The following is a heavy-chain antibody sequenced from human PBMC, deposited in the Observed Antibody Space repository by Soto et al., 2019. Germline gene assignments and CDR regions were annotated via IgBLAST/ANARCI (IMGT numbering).Heavy chain of an antibody. Sequence: QVQLVQSGAEVKKPSSSVKVSCKASGGTFSSYAISWVRQAPGQGLEWMGGIIPIFGTANYAQKFQGRVTITADESTSTAYMELSSLRSEDSAVYYCARHNGARSGYYHPPDYWGQGTLVTVSS. CDR2: IIPIFGTA. J-gene: IGHJ4*02. D-gene: IGHD3-22*01. CDR1: GGTFSSYA. CDR3: ARHNGARSGYYHPPDY. V-gene: IGHV1-69*01.